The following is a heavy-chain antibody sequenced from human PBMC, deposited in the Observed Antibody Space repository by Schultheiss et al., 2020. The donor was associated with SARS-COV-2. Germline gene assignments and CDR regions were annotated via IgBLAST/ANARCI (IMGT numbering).Heavy chain of an antibody. CDR2: IYHSGST. D-gene: IGHD6-19*01. Sequence: LETLSLTCTVSGGSISSYYWSWIRQPPGKGLEWIGEIYHSGSTYYNPSLKSRVTISVDTSKNQFSLNLTSVTAADTAVYYCARRVAVAETRYRRAFDIWGQGTMVTVSS. V-gene: IGHV4-59*04. CDR3: ARRVAVAETRYRRAFDI. J-gene: IGHJ3*02. CDR1: GGSISSYY.